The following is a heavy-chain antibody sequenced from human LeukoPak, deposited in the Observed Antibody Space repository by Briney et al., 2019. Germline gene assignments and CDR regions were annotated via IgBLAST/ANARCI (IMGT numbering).Heavy chain of an antibody. D-gene: IGHD5-12*01. CDR2: IHPGDSDT. V-gene: IGHV5-51*01. CDR3: AKTAGQVTPVATYQYFQH. J-gene: IGHJ1*01. CDR1: GSTFTNYW. Sequence: GESLKISCKGSGSTFTNYWIGWVRQLPGKGLEWMGIIHPGDSDTRYSPSFQGQVTFSADRSISTAYLQWSSLKASDTAVYYCAKTAGQVTPVATYQYFQHWGQGTLVTVSS.